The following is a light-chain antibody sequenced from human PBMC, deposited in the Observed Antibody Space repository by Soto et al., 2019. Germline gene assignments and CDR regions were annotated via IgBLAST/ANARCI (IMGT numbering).Light chain of an antibody. CDR2: EVS. CDR1: SSDVGGYNY. CDR3: SSYAGSNNFVV. Sequence: QSVLTQPPSAYGSPGRSVTISCTGTSSDVGGYNYVSWYQQHPGKAPKLMIYEVSKRPSGVPDRFSGSKSGNTASLTVSGLQAEDEADYYCSSYAGSNNFVVFGGGTKVTVL. V-gene: IGLV2-8*01. J-gene: IGLJ2*01.